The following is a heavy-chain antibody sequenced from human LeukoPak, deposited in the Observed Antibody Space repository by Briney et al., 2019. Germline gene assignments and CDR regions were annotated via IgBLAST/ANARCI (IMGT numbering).Heavy chain of an antibody. Sequence: ASVKVSCKASGGTFSSYAISWVRQAPGQGLEWMGGIIPIFGTANYAQKFQGRVTITADKSTSTAYMELSSLRSEDTAVYYCASGDSSGYYAYWGQGTLVTVSS. D-gene: IGHD3-22*01. CDR2: IIPIFGTA. J-gene: IGHJ4*02. CDR1: GGTFSSYA. CDR3: ASGDSSGYYAY. V-gene: IGHV1-69*06.